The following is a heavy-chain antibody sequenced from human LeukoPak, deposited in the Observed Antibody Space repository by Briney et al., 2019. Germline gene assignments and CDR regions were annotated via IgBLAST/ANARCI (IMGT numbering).Heavy chain of an antibody. V-gene: IGHV4-38-2*02. J-gene: IGHJ4*02. CDR3: ARENISLLWFGELLGYYFDY. Sequence: SETLSLTCAVSGYSISSGYYWGWIRQPPGKGLEWIGSIYHSGSTYYNPSLKSRVTISVDTSKNQFSLKLSSVTAADTAVYYCARENISLLWFGELLGYYFDYWGQGTLVTVSS. D-gene: IGHD3-10*01. CDR1: GYSISSGYY. CDR2: IYHSGST.